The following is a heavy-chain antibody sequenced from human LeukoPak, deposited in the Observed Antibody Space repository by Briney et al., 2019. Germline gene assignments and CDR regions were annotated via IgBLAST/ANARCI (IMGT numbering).Heavy chain of an antibody. CDR1: GGSISSGDYY. Sequence: SETLSLTCTVSGGSISSGDYYWSWIRQPPGKGLEWIGYIYYSGSTYYNPSLKSQVTISVDTSKNQFSLKLSSVTAADTAVYYCARTRSKGLNSFDPWGQGTLVTVSS. CDR3: ARTRSKGLNSFDP. CDR2: IYYSGST. V-gene: IGHV4-30-4*08. J-gene: IGHJ5*02.